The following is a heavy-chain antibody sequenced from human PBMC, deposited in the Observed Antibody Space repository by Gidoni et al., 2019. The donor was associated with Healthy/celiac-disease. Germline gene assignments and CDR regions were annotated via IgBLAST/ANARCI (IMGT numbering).Heavy chain of an antibody. V-gene: IGHV4-39*01. Sequence: QLQLQESGPGLVKPSETLSLTCTVSGGSISSSSYYWGWIRQPPGKGLEWIGSIYYSGSTYYNPSLKGRVTISVDTSKNQFSLKLSSVTAADTAVYYCARRGHCSGGSCYPFDYWGQGTLVTVSS. CDR2: IYYSGST. CDR1: GGSISSSSYY. CDR3: ARRGHCSGGSCYPFDY. D-gene: IGHD2-15*01. J-gene: IGHJ4*02.